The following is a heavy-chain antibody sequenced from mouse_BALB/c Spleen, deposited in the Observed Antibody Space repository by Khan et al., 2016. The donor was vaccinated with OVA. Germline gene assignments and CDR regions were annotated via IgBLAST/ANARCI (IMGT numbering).Heavy chain of an antibody. D-gene: IGHD2-12*01. V-gene: IGHV5-17*02. CDR1: GFTFSSYG. CDR3: ATSYSYGYYFDY. Sequence: EVQLVESGGDLVQPGGSRKLSCAASGFTFSSYGMHWVRQAPEKGLEWVAYISGDSNTTYYADTVKGRFTFSRDNTRNTLSLQMTSLMSEDTAKYYCATSYSYGYYFDYWGPGTTLTVSS. CDR2: ISGDSNTT. J-gene: IGHJ2*01.